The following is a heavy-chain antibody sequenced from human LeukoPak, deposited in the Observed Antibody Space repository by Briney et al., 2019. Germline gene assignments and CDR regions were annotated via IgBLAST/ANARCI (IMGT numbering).Heavy chain of an antibody. D-gene: IGHD3/OR15-3a*01. CDR1: GGSISSGGYY. CDR3: ARDQSRTGVAG. CDR2: IYHSGST. J-gene: IGHJ4*02. Sequence: SETLSLTCTVSGGSISSGGYYWSWIRQPPGKGLEWIGYIYHSGSTYYNPSLKSRVTISVDRSKNQFSLKLSSVTAADTAVYYCARDQSRTGVAGWGQGTLVTVSS. V-gene: IGHV4-30-2*01.